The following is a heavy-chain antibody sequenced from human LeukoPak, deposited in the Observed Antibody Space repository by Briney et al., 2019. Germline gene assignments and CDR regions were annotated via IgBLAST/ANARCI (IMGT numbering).Heavy chain of an antibody. CDR3: ARVPVTYYYDSSGYHSFDY. CDR2: INHSGST. V-gene: IGHV4-34*01. J-gene: IGHJ4*02. Sequence: SETLSLTCAVYGGSFSGYYWSWIRQPPGKGLEWIGEINHSGSTNYNPSLKSRVTISVDTSKNQFSLKLSSVTAADTAVYYCARVPVTYYYDSSGYHSFDYWGQGTLVTVSS. D-gene: IGHD3-22*01. CDR1: GGSFSGYY.